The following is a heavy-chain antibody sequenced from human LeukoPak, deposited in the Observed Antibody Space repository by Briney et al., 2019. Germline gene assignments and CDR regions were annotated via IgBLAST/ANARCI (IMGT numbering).Heavy chain of an antibody. J-gene: IGHJ4*02. Sequence: PSETLSLTCTVSGGSISSSSYYWGWIRQPPGKGLEWIGSIYYSGSTYYNPSLKSRVTISVDTSKNQFSLKLSSVTAADTAVYYCARVSHSGYDRGESDYWGQGTLVTVSS. CDR3: ARVSHSGYDRGESDY. D-gene: IGHD5-12*01. V-gene: IGHV4-39*01. CDR1: GGSISSSSYY. CDR2: IYYSGST.